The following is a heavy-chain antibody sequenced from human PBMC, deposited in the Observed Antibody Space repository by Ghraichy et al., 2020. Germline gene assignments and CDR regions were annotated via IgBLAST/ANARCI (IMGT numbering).Heavy chain of an antibody. CDR3: ARLRSNYYFALDV. J-gene: IGHJ6*02. CDR1: GFPFSTDE. V-gene: IGHV3-33*01. CDR2: TRHDGSYK. Sequence: GESLNISCAASGFPFSTDELHWVRQAPGKGLEWVAVTRHDGSYKYYADSVKGRFTISRDSSQDTVFLLMNSLRAEDTAVYYCARLRSNYYFALDVWGQGTTVTVSS.